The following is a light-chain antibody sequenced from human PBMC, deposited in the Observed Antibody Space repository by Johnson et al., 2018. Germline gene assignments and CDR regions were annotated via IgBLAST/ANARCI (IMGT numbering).Light chain of an antibody. CDR3: GTWDSSLSAVIV. J-gene: IGLJ1*01. V-gene: IGLV1-51*02. CDR1: SSNIGNNY. CDR2: ENN. Sequence: QSVLTQPPSVSAAPGQKVTISCSGSSSNIGNNYVSWYQQLPGTAPKLLIYENNKRPSGIPDRFSGSKSGTSATLGITGLQTGDEADYYCGTWDSSLSAVIVFGPGPKVTVL.